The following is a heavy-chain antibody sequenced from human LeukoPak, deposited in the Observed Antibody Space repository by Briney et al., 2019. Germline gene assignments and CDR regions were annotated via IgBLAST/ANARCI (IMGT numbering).Heavy chain of an antibody. CDR2: IYHSGST. CDR3: ARMVGRIAAFDY. Sequence: SETLSLTCTVSGGSISSGGYYWSWIRQPPGKGLEWIGYIYHSGSTYYNPSLKSRVTISVDRSKNQFSRKLSSVTAADTAVYYCARMVGRIAAFDYWGQGTLVTVSS. D-gene: IGHD6-13*01. J-gene: IGHJ4*01. V-gene: IGHV4-30-2*01. CDR1: GGSISSGGYY.